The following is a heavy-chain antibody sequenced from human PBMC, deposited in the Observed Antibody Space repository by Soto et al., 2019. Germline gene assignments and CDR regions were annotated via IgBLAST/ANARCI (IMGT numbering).Heavy chain of an antibody. Sequence: PGESLKISCKGSGYSFTSYWISWVRQMPGKGLGGMWRIDPSDSYTNYSPSFQGHVTISAANSISAANVQCSRLKAADTAMYYAARPNWSSTSCHACCYGMDVWGQGTTVTVSS. J-gene: IGHJ6*02. CDR1: GYSFTSYW. CDR3: ARPNWSSTSCHACCYGMDV. V-gene: IGHV5-10-1*01. D-gene: IGHD2-2*01. CDR2: IDPSDSYT.